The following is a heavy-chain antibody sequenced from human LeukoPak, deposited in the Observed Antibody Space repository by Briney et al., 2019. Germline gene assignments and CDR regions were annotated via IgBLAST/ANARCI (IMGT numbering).Heavy chain of an antibody. CDR2: MNPNSGNT. V-gene: IGHV1-8*03. CDR1: GYTFTSYD. Sequence: ASVKVSCKASGYTFTSYDINWVRQATGQGLEWMGWMNPNSGNTGYAQKFQGRVTITRNTSISTAYMELSSLRSEDTAVYYCARESSYYGSGSYPIIPRFDYWGQGTLVTVSS. J-gene: IGHJ4*02. D-gene: IGHD3-10*01. CDR3: ARESSYYGSGSYPIIPRFDY.